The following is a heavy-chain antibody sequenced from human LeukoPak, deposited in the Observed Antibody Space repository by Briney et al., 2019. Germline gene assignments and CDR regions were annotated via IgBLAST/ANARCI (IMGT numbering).Heavy chain of an antibody. CDR1: GFTFDDYA. J-gene: IGHJ4*02. CDR2: ISWNSGSI. V-gene: IGHV3-9*03. D-gene: IGHD2-15*01. CDR3: AKDGDVRYCSGGSCHLGGGYFDY. Sequence: GGSLRLSCAAFGFTFDDYAMHWVRQAPGKGLEWVSGISWNSGSIGYADSVKGRFTISRDNAENSLYLQMNSLRAEDMALYYCAKDGDVRYCSGGSCHLGGGYFDYWGQGTLVTVSS.